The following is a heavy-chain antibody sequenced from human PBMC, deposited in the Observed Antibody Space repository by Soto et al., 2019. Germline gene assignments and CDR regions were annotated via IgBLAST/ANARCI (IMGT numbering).Heavy chain of an antibody. V-gene: IGHV3-30*18. CDR2: MSYDGSNE. Sequence: QVQQVESGGGVVQPGRSLRLSCAASGFTFSHYVMHWVRQAPGKGLEWVALMSYDGSNEYYADSVKGRFTISRDNSKNTLYLQMNSLRAEDTAVYYCAKDGSHNFDYWGQGTLVTVSP. D-gene: IGHD1-26*01. CDR3: AKDGSHNFDY. CDR1: GFTFSHYV. J-gene: IGHJ4*02.